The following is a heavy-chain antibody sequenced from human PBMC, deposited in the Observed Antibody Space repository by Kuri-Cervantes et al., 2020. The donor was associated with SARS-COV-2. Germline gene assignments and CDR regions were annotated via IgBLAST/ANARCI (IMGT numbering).Heavy chain of an antibody. CDR3: TRVSCSSTSCYYAFDI. V-gene: IGHV3-49*04. J-gene: IGHJ3*02. CDR2: IRSKAYGGTT. D-gene: IGHD2-2*01. Sequence: GESLKISCAASGFTFSNAWMSWVRQAPGKGLEWVGFIRSKAYGGTTEYAASVKGRFTISRDDSKSIAYLQMNSLKTEDTAVYYCTRVSCSSTSCYYAFDIWGQGTMVTVSS. CDR1: GFTFSNAW.